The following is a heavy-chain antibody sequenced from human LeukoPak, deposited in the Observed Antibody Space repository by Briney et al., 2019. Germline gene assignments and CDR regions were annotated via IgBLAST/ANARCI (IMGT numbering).Heavy chain of an antibody. J-gene: IGHJ4*02. Sequence: PGGSLRLSCAASGFTFSGYAMSWVRQAPGKGLEWVSTISGSGGSTYYADSVKGRFTISRDNSKNTLYLQMNRLRAEDTAVYYCAKVVGATTRGYFDYWGQGTLVTVSS. CDR1: GFTFSGYA. CDR3: AKVVGATTRGYFDY. D-gene: IGHD1-26*01. V-gene: IGHV3-23*01. CDR2: ISGSGGST.